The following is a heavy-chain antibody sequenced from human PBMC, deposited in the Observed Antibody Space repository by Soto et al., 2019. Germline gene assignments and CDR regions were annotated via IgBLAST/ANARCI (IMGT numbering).Heavy chain of an antibody. CDR1: GFTFSNFG. Sequence: QVQVVESGGGVVQPGTSLRLSCAASGFTFSNFGMHWVRQAPGKGLEWVAVIWHDGKNKYYADSAKGRFTISRDNSKKTLYLQRNSMRAEDTAVYYCETDPGQDEAMDYWGQGTLVTVSS. CDR3: ETDPGQDEAMDY. J-gene: IGHJ4*02. CDR2: IWHDGKNK. V-gene: IGHV3-33*01.